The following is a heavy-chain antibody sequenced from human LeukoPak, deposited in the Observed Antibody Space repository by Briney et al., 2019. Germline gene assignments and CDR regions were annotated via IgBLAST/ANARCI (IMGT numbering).Heavy chain of an antibody. J-gene: IGHJ6*03. Sequence: GGSLRLSCAASLFPFSNHWMSWVRQAPGKGLEWVANIKEDESEKYYADSVKGRFTISRDNAKNALYLQMNSLRAEDTALYYCAKDFRGHMDVWGKGTTVTVSS. CDR1: LFPFSNHW. CDR2: IKEDESEK. CDR3: AKDFRGHMDV. V-gene: IGHV3-7*03.